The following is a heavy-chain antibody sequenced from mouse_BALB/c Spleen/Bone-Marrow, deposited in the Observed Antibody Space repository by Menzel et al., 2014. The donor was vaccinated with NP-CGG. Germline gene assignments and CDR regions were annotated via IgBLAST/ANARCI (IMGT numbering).Heavy chain of an antibody. V-gene: IGHV1-9*01. CDR1: GYTFSSYW. CDR3: AMYYYGSSLFAY. D-gene: IGHD1-1*01. J-gene: IGHJ3*01. CDR2: ILPGSGST. Sequence: VHLVESGAELMKPGASVKISCKATGYTFSSYWIEWVKQRPGHGLEWIGEILPGSGSTNYNEKFKGKATFTADTSSNTAYMQLSSLTSEDSAVYYCAMYYYGSSLFAYWGQGTLVTVSA.